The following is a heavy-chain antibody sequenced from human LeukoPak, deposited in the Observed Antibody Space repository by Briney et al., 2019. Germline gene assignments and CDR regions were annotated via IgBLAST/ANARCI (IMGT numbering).Heavy chain of an antibody. Sequence: GSLRLSCAASGFTFSSYAMHWVRQAPGKGLEWVSVISYDGSNKYYADSVKGRFTISRDNSKNTLDLEMNSLRAEDTAVYYCARGAIVVVPAAVDYWGQGTLVTVSS. J-gene: IGHJ4*02. D-gene: IGHD2-2*01. CDR2: ISYDGSNK. CDR1: GFTFSSYA. CDR3: ARGAIVVVPAAVDY. V-gene: IGHV3-30-3*01.